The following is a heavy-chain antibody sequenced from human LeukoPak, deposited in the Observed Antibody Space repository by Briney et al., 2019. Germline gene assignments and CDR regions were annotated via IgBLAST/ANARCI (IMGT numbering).Heavy chain of an antibody. D-gene: IGHD2-2*01. V-gene: IGHV1-3*01. J-gene: IGHJ4*02. CDR1: GYTFTSYA. CDR2: INAGNGNT. CDR3: ARGSTSDWPFDY. Sequence: GASVKVSCTASGYTFTSYAMHWVRQAPGQRLEWMGWINAGNGNTKYSQKFQGRVTITRDTSASTAYMELSSLRSEDTALYSCARGSTSDWPFDYWGQGTRVTVSS.